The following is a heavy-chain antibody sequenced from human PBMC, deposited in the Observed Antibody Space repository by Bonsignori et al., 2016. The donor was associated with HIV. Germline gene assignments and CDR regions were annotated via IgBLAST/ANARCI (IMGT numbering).Heavy chain of an antibody. V-gene: IGHV1-46*01. J-gene: IGHJ6*03. D-gene: IGHD5-12*01. CDR3: ARDGGSEVATTFPGGYMDV. CDR2: INPSGGST. Sequence: WVRQAPGQGLEWMGIINPSGGSTSYAQKFQGRVTMTRDTSTSTVYMELSSLRSEDTALYYCARDGGSEVATTFPGGYMDVWGKGTTVTVSS.